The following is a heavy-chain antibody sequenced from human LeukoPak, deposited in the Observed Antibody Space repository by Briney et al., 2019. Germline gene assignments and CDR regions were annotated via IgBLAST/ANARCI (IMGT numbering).Heavy chain of an antibody. CDR2: IIPILGIA. Sequence: PVKVSCKASGGTFSSYAISWVRQAPGQGLEWMGRIIPILGIANYAQKFQGRVTITADESTSTAYMELSSLRSEDTAVYYCARGTYYYGSGSYSPLFDYWGQGTLVTVSS. CDR3: ARGTYYYGSGSYSPLFDY. V-gene: IGHV1-69*04. CDR1: GGTFSSYA. J-gene: IGHJ4*02. D-gene: IGHD3-10*01.